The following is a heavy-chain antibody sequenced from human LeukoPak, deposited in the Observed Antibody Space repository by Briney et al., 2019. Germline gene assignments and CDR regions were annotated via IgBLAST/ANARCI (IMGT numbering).Heavy chain of an antibody. CDR2: IYYSGST. D-gene: IGHD3-3*01. V-gene: IGHV4-39*07. J-gene: IGHJ4*02. CDR3: ARDHRYDFWRSFDY. Sequence: PSETLSLTCTVSGGSISSSSYYWGWIRQPPGKGLEWIGSIYYSGSTYYNPSLKSRVTISVDTSKNQFSLKLSSVTAADTAVYYCARDHRYDFWRSFDYWGQGTLVTVSS. CDR1: GGSISSSSYY.